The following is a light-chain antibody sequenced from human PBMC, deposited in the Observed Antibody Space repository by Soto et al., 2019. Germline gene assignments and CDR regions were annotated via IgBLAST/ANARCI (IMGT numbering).Light chain of an antibody. V-gene: IGLV2-23*02. CDR2: EVT. J-gene: IGLJ1*01. CDR1: SSDIGSYNL. CDR3: CSYAGSSTMDV. Sequence: QSALTQPASVSGSPGQSITISCTGTSSDIGSYNLVSWYQQHPGRAPKLIIYEVTERPSGVSNRFSGSKSGNLASLTISGLHAEDEADYYCCSYAGSSTMDVFGAGTKVTVL.